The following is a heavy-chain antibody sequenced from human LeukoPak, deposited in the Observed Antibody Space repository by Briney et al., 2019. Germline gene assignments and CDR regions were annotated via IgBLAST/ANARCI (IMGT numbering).Heavy chain of an antibody. CDR1: GFTVSSNY. V-gene: IGHV3-53*01. J-gene: IGHJ3*02. Sequence: PGGSLRLSCAASGFTVSSNYMSWVRQAPGKGLERVSVIYSGGSTYYADSVKGRFTISRDNSKNTLYLQMNSLRAEDTAVYYCARVEMNDDAFDIWGQGTMVTVSP. CDR3: ARVEMNDDAFDI. CDR2: IYSGGST.